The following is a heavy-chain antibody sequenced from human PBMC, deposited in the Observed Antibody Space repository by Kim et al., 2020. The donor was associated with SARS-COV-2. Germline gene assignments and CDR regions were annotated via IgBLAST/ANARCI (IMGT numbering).Heavy chain of an antibody. Sequence: SETLSLTCAVSGGSISSSNWWSWVRQPPGKGLEWIGEIYHSGSTNYNPSLKSRVTISVDKSKNQFSLKLSSVTAADTAVYYCARDRTFHYYGSGSHHRTSIYYYYGMDVWGQGTTVTVSS. CDR2: IYHSGST. V-gene: IGHV4-4*02. J-gene: IGHJ6*02. CDR3: ARDRTFHYYGSGSHHRTSIYYYYGMDV. D-gene: IGHD3-10*01. CDR1: GGSISSSNW.